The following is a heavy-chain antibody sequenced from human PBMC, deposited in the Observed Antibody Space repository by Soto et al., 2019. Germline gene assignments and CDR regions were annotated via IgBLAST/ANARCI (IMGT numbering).Heavy chain of an antibody. J-gene: IGHJ5*02. CDR2: IYSGGST. CDR1: GFTVSSKY. V-gene: IGHV3-53*01. Sequence: GGSLRLSCAASGFTVSSKYMSWVRQAPGKGLEWVSVIYSGGSTYYADSVKGRFTISRDNAKNSLYLQMNSLRAEDTAVYYCARDSLAAAGTSWFDPWGQGTLVTVSS. CDR3: ARDSLAAAGTSWFDP. D-gene: IGHD6-13*01.